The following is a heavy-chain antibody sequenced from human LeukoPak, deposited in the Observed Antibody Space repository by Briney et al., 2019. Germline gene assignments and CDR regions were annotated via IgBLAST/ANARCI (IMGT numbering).Heavy chain of an antibody. CDR1: GYTFTSYG. J-gene: IGHJ4*02. CDR3: ARDSGIVVVVAATSGGDY. V-gene: IGHV1-18*01. CDR2: ISAYNGNT. Sequence: ASVKVSCKASGYTFTSYGISWVRQAPGQGLEWMGWISAYNGNTNYAQKLQGRVTMTTDTSTSTAYMELRSLRSDDTAVYYRARDSGIVVVVAATSGGDYWGQGTLVTVSS. D-gene: IGHD2-15*01.